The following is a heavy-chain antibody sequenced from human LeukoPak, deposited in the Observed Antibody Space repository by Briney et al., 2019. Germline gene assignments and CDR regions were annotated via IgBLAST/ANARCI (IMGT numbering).Heavy chain of an antibody. D-gene: IGHD6-13*01. Sequence: SETLSLTCTVSGGSISSSSYNWGWIRQPPGEGLGWIGSIYYSGSTYYHPSFKSRVTISVDTPKNQFSLKLSSVTAADTAVYYCARDTRCYSSSCIFDYWGQGTLVTVSS. CDR1: GGSISSSSYN. J-gene: IGHJ4*02. CDR2: IYYSGST. CDR3: ARDTRCYSSSCIFDY. V-gene: IGHV4-39*07.